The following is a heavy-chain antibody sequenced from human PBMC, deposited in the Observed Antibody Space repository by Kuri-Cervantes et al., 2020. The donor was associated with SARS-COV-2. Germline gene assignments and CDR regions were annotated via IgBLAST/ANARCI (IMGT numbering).Heavy chain of an antibody. CDR3: ARRAYGEEVDYYYMDV. J-gene: IGHJ6*03. CDR1: GYSFTNYW. V-gene: IGHV5-51*01. Sequence: KVSCKGSGYSFTNYWIAWVRQMPGKCLEWMGIIYPGDSDTKYSPSFQCQVTISADKSISTAFLQWSSLKASDTAIYYCARRAYGEEVDYYYMDVWGKGTTVTVSS. D-gene: IGHD4-17*01. CDR2: IYPGDSDT.